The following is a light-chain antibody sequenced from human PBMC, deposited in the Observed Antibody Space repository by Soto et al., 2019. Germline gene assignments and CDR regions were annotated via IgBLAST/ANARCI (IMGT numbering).Light chain of an antibody. J-gene: IGKJ1*01. CDR3: QQYDGWPRT. Sequence: EIVMTQSPATLSVSPGETATLSCRASQRVGINLAWYQQKPGQAPRLLIYSASTRASGIPDRFSGIGAGTAFTLTISSLQSEDFAFFYCQQYDGWPRTFGQGTKVEIK. CDR1: QRVGIN. V-gene: IGKV3-15*01. CDR2: SAS.